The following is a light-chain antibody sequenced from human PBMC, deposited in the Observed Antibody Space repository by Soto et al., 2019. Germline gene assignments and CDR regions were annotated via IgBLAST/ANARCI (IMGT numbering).Light chain of an antibody. CDR2: LNSDGSH. CDR3: QTWGTGIVV. V-gene: IGLV4-69*01. J-gene: IGLJ2*01. Sequence: QSVLTQSPSASASLGASVKLTCTLSSGHSSYAIAWHQQQPEKGPRYLMKLNSDGSHSKGDGIPDRFSGSSSGAERYLTISSHQSEDEADYYCQTWGTGIVVFGGGTKLTGL. CDR1: SGHSSYA.